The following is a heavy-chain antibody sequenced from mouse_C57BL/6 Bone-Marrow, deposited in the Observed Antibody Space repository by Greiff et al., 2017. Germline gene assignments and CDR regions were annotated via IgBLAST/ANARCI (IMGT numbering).Heavy chain of an antibody. CDR3: ARAGSNYVCYFDV. D-gene: IGHD2-5*01. V-gene: IGHV1-55*01. J-gene: IGHJ1*03. CDR1: GYTFTSYW. Sequence: QVQLQQSGAELVKPGASVKMSCKASGYTFTSYWITWVKQRTGQGLEWIGDIYPGSGSTNYNEKFKSKATLTVDTSSSTAYMQLSSLTSEDSAVYYCARAGSNYVCYFDVWGTGTTVTGSS. CDR2: IYPGSGST.